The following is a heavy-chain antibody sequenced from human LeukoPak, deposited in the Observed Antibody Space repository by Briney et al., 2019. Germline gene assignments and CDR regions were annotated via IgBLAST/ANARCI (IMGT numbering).Heavy chain of an antibody. J-gene: IGHJ4*02. Sequence: SETLSLTCTVSGGSISSNSHYWAWIRQPPGKGLEWIGSIHYSGSTFYSPSLKSRVTLSVDTSKNQFSLILTSVTASDTAVYYCARDNYGDYIIDYWGQGTLVTVSS. CDR2: IHYSGST. D-gene: IGHD4-17*01. V-gene: IGHV4-39*02. CDR1: GGSISSNSHY. CDR3: ARDNYGDYIIDY.